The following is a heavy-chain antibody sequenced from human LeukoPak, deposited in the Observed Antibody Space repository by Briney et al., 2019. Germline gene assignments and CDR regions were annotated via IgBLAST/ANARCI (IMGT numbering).Heavy chain of an antibody. CDR3: ANRGSSGWYYFDY. J-gene: IGHJ4*02. V-gene: IGHV3-30*02. CDR2: IRFDGSYQ. CDR1: GFTFSNYG. Sequence: GGSLRLSCAASGFTFSNYGMHWVRQAPGKGLEWVAFIRFDGSYQYYTDSVKGRFTISRDNSKNTLYLQMNSLRPEDAAVYYCANRGSSGWYYFDYWGQGTLVTVSS. D-gene: IGHD6-19*01.